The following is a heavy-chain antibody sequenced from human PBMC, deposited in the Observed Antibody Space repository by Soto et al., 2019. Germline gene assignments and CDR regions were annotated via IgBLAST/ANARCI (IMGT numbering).Heavy chain of an antibody. Sequence: ASVKVSCKVSGYTLTELSMHWVRQAPGKGLEWMGGFDPEDGETIYAQKFQGRVTMTEDTSTDTAYMELSSLRSEDTAVFFCATDARVYAIRDDAFDMRGQGTMVTVSS. D-gene: IGHD2-8*01. CDR1: GYTLTELS. CDR3: ATDARVYAIRDDAFDM. J-gene: IGHJ3*02. CDR2: FDPEDGET. V-gene: IGHV1-24*01.